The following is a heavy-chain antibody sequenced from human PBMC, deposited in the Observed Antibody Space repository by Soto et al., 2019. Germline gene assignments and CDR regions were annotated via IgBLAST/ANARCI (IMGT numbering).Heavy chain of an antibody. CDR2: INHSGST. J-gene: IGHJ4*02. V-gene: IGHV4-34*01. CDR1: GGSFSGYH. Sequence: QVQLQQWGAGLLKPSETLSLTCAVYGGSFSGYHWSWIRQPPGKGLEWIGEINHSGSTNYNPSLKSRVTISVDTSKNQFSLKQSSVTAADTAVYYCARRKERGFSYWGQGTLVTVSS. CDR3: ARRKERGFSY.